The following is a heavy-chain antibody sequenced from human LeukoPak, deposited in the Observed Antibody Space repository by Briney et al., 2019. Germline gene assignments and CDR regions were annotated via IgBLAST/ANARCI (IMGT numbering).Heavy chain of an antibody. CDR1: GGTFSSYA. D-gene: IGHD6-13*01. CDR3: VRVKQQLVTVWFSSYYYGMDV. V-gene: IGHV1-69*13. J-gene: IGHJ6*02. CDR2: IIPIFGTA. Sequence: GASVKVSCKASGGTFSSYAISWVRQAPGQGLEWMGGIIPIFGTANYAQKFQGRVTITADESTSTAYMELSSLRSEDTAVYYCVRVKQQLVTVWFSSYYYGMDVWGQGTTVTASS.